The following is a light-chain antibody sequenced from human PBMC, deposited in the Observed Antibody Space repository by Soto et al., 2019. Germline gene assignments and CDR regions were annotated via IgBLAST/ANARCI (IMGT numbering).Light chain of an antibody. CDR2: SAS. CDR1: QSISSSY. V-gene: IGKV3-20*01. J-gene: IGKJ1*01. Sequence: EVVLTQSPGTLSLSPGERATLSCRASQSISSSYLAWYQQKPGQAPRLLIYSASSRATGIPDRFSGSGSGTYFTLPISRLEPEDFAVHYCQQYGRSRTFGQGTKVEFK. CDR3: QQYGRSRT.